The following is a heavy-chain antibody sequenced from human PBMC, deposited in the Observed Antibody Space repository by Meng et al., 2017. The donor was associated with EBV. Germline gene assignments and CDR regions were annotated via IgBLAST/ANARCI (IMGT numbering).Heavy chain of an antibody. CDR2: INTDTGYA. J-gene: IGHJ4*02. CDR3: ARGLAYGDYGVDY. D-gene: IGHD2-21*01. Sequence: QVQLVQSGSELKKPGAFVKVSCKASGYSLSTFAMNWVRQAPGQGLEWMGWINTDTGYATYAQGFRGRFVFSLETSVSTAYLQINSLKAADTAMYYCARGLAYGDYGVDYWGQGTLVTVS. CDR1: GYSLSTFA. V-gene: IGHV7-4-1*02.